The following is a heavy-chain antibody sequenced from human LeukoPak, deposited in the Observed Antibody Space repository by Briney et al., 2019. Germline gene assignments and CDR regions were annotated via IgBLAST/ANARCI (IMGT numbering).Heavy chain of an antibody. CDR3: ARIAGAAAYNWFDP. CDR2: IYSGGST. Sequence: PGGSLRLSCAASGFTVSSNYMSWVRQAPGKGLEWVSVIYSGGSTYYADSVKGRFTISRDNSKNTLYLQMNSLRAEDTAVYYCARIAGAAAYNWFDPWGQGTLVTVSS. J-gene: IGHJ5*02. D-gene: IGHD6-13*01. V-gene: IGHV3-66*01. CDR1: GFTVSSNY.